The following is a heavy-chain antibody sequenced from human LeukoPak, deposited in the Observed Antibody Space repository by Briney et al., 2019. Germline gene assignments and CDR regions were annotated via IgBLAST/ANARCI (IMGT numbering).Heavy chain of an antibody. J-gene: IGHJ4*02. CDR2: INPNSGDT. CDR3: AREYSSSGFDY. Sequence: ASVKVSCKASGYTFSSYGISWVRQAPGQGLEWMGRINPNSGDTIYAQKFQGRVTMTRDTSISTAYMELSRLTSDDTAVYSCAREYSSSGFDYWGQGTLVTVSS. V-gene: IGHV1-2*06. D-gene: IGHD6-6*01. CDR1: GYTFSSYG.